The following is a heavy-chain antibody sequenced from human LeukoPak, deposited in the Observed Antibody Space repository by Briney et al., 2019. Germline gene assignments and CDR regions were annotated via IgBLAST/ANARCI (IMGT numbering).Heavy chain of an antibody. CDR1: GFAFSNSW. D-gene: IGHD1-1*01. J-gene: IGHJ6*02. CDR2: INHEGGDI. CDR3: ATYINWVAGDV. V-gene: IGHV3-7*01. Sequence: GGSLRLSCAASGFAFSNSWMSWVRQAPGKGLEWVANINHEGGDIHYVDSVKGRFTISRDNAKDSMYLQMNSLRAEDTAVYYCATYINWVAGDVWGQGTTVTVSS.